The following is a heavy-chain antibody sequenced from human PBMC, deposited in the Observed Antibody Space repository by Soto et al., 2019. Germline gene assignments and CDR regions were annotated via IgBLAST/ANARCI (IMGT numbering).Heavy chain of an antibody. V-gene: IGHV3-21*04. CDR3: ARDLGYFVSEGYLDF. CDR1: GFSFRSYY. Sequence: GGSLRLSCAASGFSFRSYYMNWVRQAPGRGLEWVSSISPSSSFLNYADSVKGRFTISRDNAKSSVNLQMNSLRAEDTAVYYCARDLGYFVSEGYLDFWAQRALDTVSS. CDR2: ISPSSSFL. D-gene: IGHD3-10*02. J-gene: IGHJ4*01.